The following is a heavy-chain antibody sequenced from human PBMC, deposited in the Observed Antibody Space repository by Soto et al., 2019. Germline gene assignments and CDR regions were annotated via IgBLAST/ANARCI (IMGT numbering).Heavy chain of an antibody. J-gene: IGHJ4*02. CDR1: GGSFSGYY. V-gene: IGHV4-34*01. D-gene: IGHD3-3*01. Sequence: ETLSLTCAVYGGSFSGYYWSWIRQPPGKGLEWIGEINHSGSTNYNPSLKSRVTISVDTSKNQFSLKLSSVTAADTAVYYCARGYDFWSGYLLDYWGQGTLVTVSS. CDR2: INHSGST. CDR3: ARGYDFWSGYLLDY.